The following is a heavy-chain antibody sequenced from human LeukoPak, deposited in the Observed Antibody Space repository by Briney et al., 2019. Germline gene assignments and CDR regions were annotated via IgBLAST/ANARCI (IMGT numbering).Heavy chain of an antibody. J-gene: IGHJ5*02. V-gene: IGHV3-11*01. Sequence: GGSLRLSCAASGFTFSDYYMSWIRQAPGKGLEWVSYISSSGSTIYYADSVKGRFTISRDNAKNSLYLQMNSLRAEDTAVYYCARAVVVVAATPYWFDPWGQGTLVTVSS. CDR2: ISSSGSTI. CDR1: GFTFSDYY. CDR3: ARAVVVVAATPYWFDP. D-gene: IGHD2-15*01.